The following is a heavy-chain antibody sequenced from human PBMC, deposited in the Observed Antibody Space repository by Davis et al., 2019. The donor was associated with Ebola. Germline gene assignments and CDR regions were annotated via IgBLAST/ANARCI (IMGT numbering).Heavy chain of an antibody. V-gene: IGHV3-21*01. CDR2: ISSSSSYI. Sequence: GGSLRLSCAASGFTFSSYAMHWVRQAPGKGLEWVSSISSSSSYIYYADSVKGRFTISRDNAKNSLYLQMNSLRAEDTAVYYCARVMTTVTTLRAFDIWGQGTMVTVSS. D-gene: IGHD4-17*01. CDR3: ARVMTTVTTLRAFDI. J-gene: IGHJ3*02. CDR1: GFTFSSYA.